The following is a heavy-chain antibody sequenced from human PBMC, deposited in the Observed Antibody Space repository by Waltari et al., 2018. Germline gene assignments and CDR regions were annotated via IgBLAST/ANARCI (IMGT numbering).Heavy chain of an antibody. V-gene: IGHV4-59*01. D-gene: IGHD3-16*01. CDR2: IYYSGST. Sequence: QVQLQESGPGLVKPSETLSLTCTLSGGSISSYYWSWIRQPPGKGLEWIGYIYYSGSTNYNPSLKSRVTISVDTSKNQFSLKLSSVTAADTAVYYCARDLYTFGGAFDIWGQGTMVTVSS. CDR3: ARDLYTFGGAFDI. J-gene: IGHJ3*02. CDR1: GGSISSYY.